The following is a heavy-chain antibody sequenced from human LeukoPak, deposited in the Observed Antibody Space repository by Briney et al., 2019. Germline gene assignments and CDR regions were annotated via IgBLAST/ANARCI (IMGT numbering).Heavy chain of an antibody. J-gene: IGHJ3*02. CDR3: TTVPIGYCSGGSCYSAFDI. CDR2: FSASDGRT. V-gene: IGHV3-23*01. CDR1: GFTFTNYA. D-gene: IGHD2-15*01. Sequence: GGSLRLSCAASGFTFTNYAMSWVRQAPGKGLEYISTFSASDGRTYYADSVKGRFTISRDNSKYTLYLQMNSLKTEDTAVYYCTTVPIGYCSGGSCYSAFDIWGQGTMVTVSS.